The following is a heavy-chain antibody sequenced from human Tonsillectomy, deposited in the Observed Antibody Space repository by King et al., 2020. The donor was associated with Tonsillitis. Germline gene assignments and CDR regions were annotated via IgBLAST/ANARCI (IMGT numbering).Heavy chain of an antibody. CDR3: ARGGVVGATGSDYYYGMDV. CDR2: IGTAGDP. J-gene: IGHJ6*02. V-gene: IGHV3-13*05. D-gene: IGHD1-26*01. Sequence: VQLVESGGGLVQPGGSLRLSCAASGFTFSSYDMHWVRQTTGKGLEWVSTIGTAGDPYYPGSVKGRFTISRENAKSSLYLQMNSLRAGDTAVYYCARGGVVGATGSDYYYGMDVWGQGTTVTVSS. CDR1: GFTFSSYD.